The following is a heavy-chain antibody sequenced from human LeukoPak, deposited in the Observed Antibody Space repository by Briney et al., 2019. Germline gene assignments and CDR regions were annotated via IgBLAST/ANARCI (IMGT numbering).Heavy chain of an antibody. D-gene: IGHD6-13*01. Sequence: GGSLRLSCAASGFTFSGYGMRWVRQAPGKGLEWVRLISSDGSNKNYVDSMKGRFTISRDKSTNTLYMQMNSLRAEDTAVYYCARGSSSWYYFDYWGQGTLVTVSS. J-gene: IGHJ4*02. CDR3: ARGSSSWYYFDY. V-gene: IGHV3-30*03. CDR1: GFTFSGYG. CDR2: ISSDGSNK.